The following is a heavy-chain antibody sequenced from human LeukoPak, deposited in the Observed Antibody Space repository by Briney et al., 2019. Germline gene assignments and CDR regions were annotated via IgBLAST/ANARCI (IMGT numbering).Heavy chain of an antibody. V-gene: IGHV1-2*02. D-gene: IGHD1-20*01. CDR2: INPNSGGT. CDR3: ARGGITGTTRGPTRLNDAFDI. CDR1: GYTFTGYY. Sequence: GASVTVSCKASGYTFTGYYMHWVRQAPGQGLEWMGWINPNSGGTNYAQKFQGRVTMTRDTSISTAYMELSRLRSDDTAVYYCARGGITGTTRGPTRLNDAFDIWGQGTMVTVSS. J-gene: IGHJ3*02.